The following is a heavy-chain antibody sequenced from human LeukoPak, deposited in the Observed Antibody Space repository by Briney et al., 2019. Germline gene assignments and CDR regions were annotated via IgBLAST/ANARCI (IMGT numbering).Heavy chain of an antibody. CDR1: GGTFSSYA. CDR3: AREGIAAAGDYYYGMDV. Sequence: VASVKVSCKASGGTFSSYAISWVRQAPGQGLEWMGGIIPIFGTANYAQKFQGRVTITADESTSTAYMELSSLRSEDTAVYYCAREGIAAAGDYYYGMDVWGQGTTVTVSS. V-gene: IGHV1-69*13. D-gene: IGHD6-13*01. J-gene: IGHJ6*02. CDR2: IIPIFGTA.